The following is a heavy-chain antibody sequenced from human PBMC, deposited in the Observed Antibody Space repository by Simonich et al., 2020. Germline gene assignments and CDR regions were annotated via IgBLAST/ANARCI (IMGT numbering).Heavy chain of an antibody. D-gene: IGHD7-27*01. J-gene: IGHJ4*02. V-gene: IGHV4-34*01. CDR1: GGSFSGYY. CDR3: ARHLQLGPFDY. CDR2: INHSGST. Sequence: QVQLQQWGAGLLKPSETLSLTCAVYGGSFSGYYWSWIRQPQGKGLEWIGEINHSGSTNYNPSLKSLVTISVDTSKNQFSLKLSSVTAADTAVYYCARHLQLGPFDYWGQGTLVTVSS.